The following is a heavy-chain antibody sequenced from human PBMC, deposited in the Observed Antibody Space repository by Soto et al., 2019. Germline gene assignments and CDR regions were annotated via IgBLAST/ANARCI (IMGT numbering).Heavy chain of an antibody. J-gene: IGHJ6*02. CDR1: GFPFSDYY. Sequence: GASVKVSCKASGFPFSDYYIHWLRQAPGQGPGWMGWINPKSGDTNYARNFLGRVTVTSDTSISTAYLELSRLTSDDTAVYYCARFGVVIPNYYYSGMDLWGQGTTVTVYS. D-gene: IGHD3-3*01. V-gene: IGHV1-2*02. CDR3: ARFGVVIPNYYYSGMDL. CDR2: INPKSGDT.